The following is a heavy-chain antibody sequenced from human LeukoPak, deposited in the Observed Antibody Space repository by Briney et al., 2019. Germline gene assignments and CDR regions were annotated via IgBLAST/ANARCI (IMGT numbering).Heavy chain of an antibody. CDR3: VRAVVGATAY. CDR1: VYTFSIHL. V-gene: IGHV3-74*03. Sequence: GGSLRLSCAASVYTFSIHLMHCVRDAPGKGRGGDSSINPDGMSTTYGDSVKGRFTISRDNAKNNLYLQMKSLKVEETAVYYLVRAVVGATAYWGEGTLVTVSS. J-gene: IGHJ4*02. CDR2: INPDGMST. D-gene: IGHD1-26*01.